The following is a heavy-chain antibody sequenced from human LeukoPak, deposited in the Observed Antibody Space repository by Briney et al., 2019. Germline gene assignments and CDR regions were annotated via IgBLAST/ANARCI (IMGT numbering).Heavy chain of an antibody. CDR3: ARERWLQFPDAFDI. Sequence: GGSLRLSCAASGFTFSSYSMNWVRQAPGKGLEWVSSISSSSSYIYYADSVKGRFTISRDNAKNSLYLQMDSLRAEDTAVYYCARERWLQFPDAFDIWGQGTMVTVSS. CDR1: GFTFSSYS. CDR2: ISSSSSYI. D-gene: IGHD5-24*01. J-gene: IGHJ3*02. V-gene: IGHV3-21*01.